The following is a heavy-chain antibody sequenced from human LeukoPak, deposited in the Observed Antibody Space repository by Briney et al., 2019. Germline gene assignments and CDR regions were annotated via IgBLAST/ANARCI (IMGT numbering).Heavy chain of an antibody. V-gene: IGHV3-7*01. CDR2: IKQDGSEK. D-gene: IGHD3-10*01. J-gene: IGHJ4*02. CDR1: GFTFSSYW. CDR3: ARDTYMGSGSYPDY. Sequence: GGSLRLSCAASGFTFSSYWMSWVRQAPGKGLEWVANIKQDGSEKYYVDSVKGRFTISRDNAKNSLYLQMNSLRAEDTAVYYCARDTYMGSGSYPDYWGQGTLVTVSS.